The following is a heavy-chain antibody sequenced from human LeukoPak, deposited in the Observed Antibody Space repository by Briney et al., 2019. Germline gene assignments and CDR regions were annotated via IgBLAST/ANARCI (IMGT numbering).Heavy chain of an antibody. D-gene: IGHD2-2*01. Sequence: GGSLRLSCAASGFTFSSYWMHWVRQAPGKGLVWVSRINSDGSSTSYADSVKGRFTISRDNAKNTLYLQMNSLRAEDTAVYYCARGGDIVVVRGVDYWGQGTLVTVSS. J-gene: IGHJ4*02. CDR1: GFTFSSYW. CDR2: INSDGSST. CDR3: ARGGDIVVVRGVDY. V-gene: IGHV3-74*01.